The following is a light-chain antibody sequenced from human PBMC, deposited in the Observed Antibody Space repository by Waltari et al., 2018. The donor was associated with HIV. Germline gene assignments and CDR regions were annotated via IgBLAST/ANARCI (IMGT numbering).Light chain of an antibody. CDR2: SNK. V-gene: IGLV1-44*01. Sequence: QSVLTQPPSASGTPGQRVTIPCSGSSPHIGSNTVNWYQQRPGSAPNLLIYSNKQRPSGVPDRFSGSKSGTSASLAISGLQSEDEADYYCAAWDDSLNGYVFGTGTKVTVL. CDR1: SPHIGSNT. J-gene: IGLJ1*01. CDR3: AAWDDSLNGYV.